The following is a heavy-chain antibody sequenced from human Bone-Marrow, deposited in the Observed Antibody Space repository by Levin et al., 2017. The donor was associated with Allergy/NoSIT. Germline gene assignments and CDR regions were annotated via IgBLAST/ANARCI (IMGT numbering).Heavy chain of an antibody. J-gene: IGHJ4*02. CDR1: GFTFSSYS. Sequence: PGGSLRLSCAASGFTFSSYSMNWVRQAPGKGLEWVSYISSSSSTIYYADSVKGRFTISRDNAKNSLYLQMNSLRAEDTAVYYCARDCGSYSFDYWGQGTLVTVSS. CDR3: ARDCGSYSFDY. CDR2: ISSSSSTI. V-gene: IGHV3-48*01. D-gene: IGHD1-26*01.